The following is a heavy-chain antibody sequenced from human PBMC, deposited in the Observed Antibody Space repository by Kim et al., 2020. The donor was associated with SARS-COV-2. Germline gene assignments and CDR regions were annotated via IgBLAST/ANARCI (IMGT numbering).Heavy chain of an antibody. V-gene: IGHV3-49*02. CDR2: T. CDR3: TRRYYSYAFDI. J-gene: IGHJ3*02. Sequence: TKYAAYGKGRFTISRDDSKSIAYLQMNSLKTEDTAVYYCTRRYYSYAFDIWGQGTMVTVSS. D-gene: IGHD3-10*01.